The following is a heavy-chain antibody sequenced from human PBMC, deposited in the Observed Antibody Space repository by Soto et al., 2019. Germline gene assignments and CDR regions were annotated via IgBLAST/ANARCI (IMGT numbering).Heavy chain of an antibody. D-gene: IGHD1-20*01. CDR1: VGPVSGDDLY. V-gene: IGHV4-31*02. CDR3: ARALVTDYNIIDSHYYFAMDA. Sequence: SETLSLTCVVSVGPVSGDDLYWRWIRHLPGKGLEWIANVYHTGTTYYNPSLKSRVSMSVDTSQNQFSLILASVTAADTAVYYCARALVTDYNIIDSHYYFAMDAWCQGTAVTVSS. CDR2: VYHTGTT. J-gene: IGHJ6*02.